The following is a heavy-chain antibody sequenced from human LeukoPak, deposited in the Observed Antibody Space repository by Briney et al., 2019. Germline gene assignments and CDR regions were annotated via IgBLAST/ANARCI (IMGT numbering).Heavy chain of an antibody. CDR2: ISYSGST. CDR1: GGSISSYH. Sequence: SETLSLTCTVSGGSISSYHWGWIRQPPGKGLGWIGYISYSGSTNYNPSLKSRVTISVDTSKNQFSLKLNSVTAADTAVYYCARLTGQQLVQDYYMDVWGKGTTVTVSS. CDR3: ARLTGQQLVQDYYMDV. J-gene: IGHJ6*03. D-gene: IGHD6-13*01. V-gene: IGHV4-59*08.